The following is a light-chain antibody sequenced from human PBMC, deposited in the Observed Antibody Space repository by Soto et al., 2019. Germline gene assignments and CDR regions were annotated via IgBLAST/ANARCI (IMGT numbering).Light chain of an antibody. J-gene: IGLJ1*01. CDR2: DVN. CDR1: SSDVGGYNF. CDR3: CSYTSSFTHV. Sequence: QSALTQPASVSGSPGQSITISCTGTSSDVGGYNFVSWYQQHPGKVPKLMIFDVNRRPSGVSDRFSGSKSGNTASLTISGLQAEDEGDYYCCSYTSSFTHVFGSGTNLTVL. V-gene: IGLV2-14*03.